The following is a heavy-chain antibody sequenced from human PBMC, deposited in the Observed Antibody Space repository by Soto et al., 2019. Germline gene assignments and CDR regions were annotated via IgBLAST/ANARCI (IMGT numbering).Heavy chain of an antibody. J-gene: IGHJ4*02. D-gene: IGHD5-12*01. CDR1: GGSINTFY. V-gene: IGHV4-4*07. CDR2: IFSSGST. Sequence: SETLSLTCTVSGGSINTFYWSWVRQPAGKGLEWIGRIFSSGSTSFNPSLESRVAMSVDTSKNHFSLNLSSVTAADMAVYYCAREGSYSAYNFAHGIQLWSFDFWGRGALVTVSS. CDR3: AREGSYSAYNFAHGIQLWSFDF.